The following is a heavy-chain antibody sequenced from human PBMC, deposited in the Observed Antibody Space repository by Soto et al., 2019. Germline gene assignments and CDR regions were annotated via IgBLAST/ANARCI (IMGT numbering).Heavy chain of an antibody. CDR3: TRSTHAMSGGSHYMALDDDLVTGMDV. CDR2: IIERRSA. J-gene: IGHJ6*02. V-gene: IGHV4-4*02. Sequence: QVQLQASGPRLARPSGALSLTCSVSGASIPSGHWWTLVRQSPGKGLEWIGEIIERRSAYSNPSRQSRVNLSVDKSQTQFSLRMTSVTAADTAIYYCTRSTHAMSGGSHYMALDDDLVTGMDVWGPGTTVTVSS. D-gene: IGHD1-26*01. CDR1: GASIPSGHW.